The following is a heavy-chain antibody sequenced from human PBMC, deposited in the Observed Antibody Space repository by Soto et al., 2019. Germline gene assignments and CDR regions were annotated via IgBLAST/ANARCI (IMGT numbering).Heavy chain of an antibody. Sequence: GESLKISCTTSGFTFNNYAMNWVRQAPGKGLEWVSFISGSGGSAYYADSVQGRFTISRDNSRNTLYLQMNSLRAEDTAIYSCVREGGGRSSPGYFDLWGRGTKVTVSS. CDR3: VREGGGRSSPGYFDL. V-gene: IGHV3-23*01. CDR1: GFTFNNYA. J-gene: IGHJ3*01. CDR2: ISGSGGSA. D-gene: IGHD6-19*01.